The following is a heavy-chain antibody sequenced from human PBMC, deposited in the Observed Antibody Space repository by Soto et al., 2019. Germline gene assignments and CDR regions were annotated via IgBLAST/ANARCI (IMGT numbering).Heavy chain of an antibody. Sequence: SGPTLVNPTETLTLTCTFSGFSLSNARMGVSWIRQPPGKALEWLAHIFSNDEKSYSTSLKSRLTISQDTSKSQVVFTKTNMDPVDTATYFCARMDGDYNHYGLDVWGQGIAVTVSS. V-gene: IGHV2-26*01. CDR2: IFSNDEK. CDR1: GFSLSNARMG. J-gene: IGHJ6*02. CDR3: ARMDGDYNHYGLDV. D-gene: IGHD4-17*01.